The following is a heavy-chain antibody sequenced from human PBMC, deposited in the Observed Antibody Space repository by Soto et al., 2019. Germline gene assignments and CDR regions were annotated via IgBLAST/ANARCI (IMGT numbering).Heavy chain of an antibody. D-gene: IGHD4-17*01. CDR3: AKNFFRRSGYYRNPHA. CDR2: ISGSGGST. Sequence: EWVSAISGSGGSTYYADSVKGRFTISRDNSKNTLYLQMNSLRAEDTAVYYCAKNFFRRSGYYRNPHA. J-gene: IGHJ3*01. V-gene: IGHV3-23*01.